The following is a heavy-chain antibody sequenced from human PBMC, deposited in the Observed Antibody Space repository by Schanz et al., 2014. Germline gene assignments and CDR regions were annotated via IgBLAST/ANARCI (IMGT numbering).Heavy chain of an antibody. CDR1: GFTFSDSF. J-gene: IGHJ3*02. CDR2: ISSSGNII. D-gene: IGHD6-19*01. V-gene: IGHV3-11*04. Sequence: QVHLVESGGGLVKPGGSLRLSCSASGFTFSDSFMSWIRQTPGKGLEWLSYISSSGNIIHYADSVRGRFTLSRDNSKNTVYLQMNSLRAEDTALYFCATDYSGGGCHIWGQGTMVTVSS. CDR3: ATDYSGGGCHI.